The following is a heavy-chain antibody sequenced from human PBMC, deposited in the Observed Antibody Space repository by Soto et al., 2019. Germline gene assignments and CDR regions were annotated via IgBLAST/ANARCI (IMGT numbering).Heavy chain of an antibody. D-gene: IGHD2-2*01. V-gene: IGHV4-59*01. CDR1: GGSISSYH. CDR2: IYYSGST. J-gene: IGHJ6*03. Sequence: SETLSLTCTVSGGSISSYHWIWIRQPPGKGLEWIGYIYYSGSTNYNPSLKSRVTISVDTSKNQFSLKLSSVTAADTAVYYCARASTNYYYYYMDVWGKGTTVTVSS. CDR3: ARASTNYYYYYMDV.